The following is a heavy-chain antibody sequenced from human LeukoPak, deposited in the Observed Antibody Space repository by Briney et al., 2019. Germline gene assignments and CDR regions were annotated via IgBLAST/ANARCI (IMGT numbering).Heavy chain of an antibody. Sequence: PGGSLRLSCAASGFTSSSYAMHWVRQAPGKGLEWVAVISYDGSNKYYADSVKGRFTISRDNSKNTLYLQMNSLRAEDTAVYYCARAYCSGGSCYFSYDYWGQGTLVTVSS. CDR1: GFTSSSYA. CDR2: ISYDGSNK. V-gene: IGHV3-30-3*01. D-gene: IGHD2-15*01. J-gene: IGHJ4*02. CDR3: ARAYCSGGSCYFSYDY.